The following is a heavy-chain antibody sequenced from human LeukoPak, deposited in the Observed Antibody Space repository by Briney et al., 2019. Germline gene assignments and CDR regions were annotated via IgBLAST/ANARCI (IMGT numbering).Heavy chain of an antibody. D-gene: IGHD1-26*01. J-gene: IGHJ6*02. CDR1: GFTFSSYG. CDR3: ARDDSSGSYGLYYGMDV. CDR2: ISYDGSNK. V-gene: IGHV3-30*19. Sequence: GGSLRLSCAASGFTFSSYGMHWVRQAPGKGLEWVAVISYDGSNKYYADSVKGRFTISRDNSKNTLYLQMNSLRAEDTAVYYCARDDSSGSYGLYYGMDVWGQGTTVTVSS.